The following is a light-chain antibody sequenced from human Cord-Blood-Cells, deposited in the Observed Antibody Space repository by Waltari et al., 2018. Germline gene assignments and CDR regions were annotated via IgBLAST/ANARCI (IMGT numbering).Light chain of an antibody. CDR1: QSVRSSY. Sequence: EIVWTKSQGHPSLSPGERSTLSCRASQSVRSSYLAWYQQKPSQAPRLLNYGASSRATGIPERFSGSGSGTDFTLTISRLEPEYLAVYYCQQYGSSPRTFGQGTKVEIK. CDR3: QQYGSSPRT. CDR2: GAS. J-gene: IGKJ1*01. V-gene: IGKV3-20*01.